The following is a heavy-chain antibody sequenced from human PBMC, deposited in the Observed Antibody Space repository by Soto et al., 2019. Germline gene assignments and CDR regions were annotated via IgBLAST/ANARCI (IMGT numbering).Heavy chain of an antibody. CDR2: ISYDGSNK. D-gene: IGHD6-19*01. CDR3: VKGVSAVAGRGEVYFDY. V-gene: IGHV3-30*18. CDR1: GFIFSSYG. Sequence: GGSLRLSCAASGFIFSSYGMHWVRQAPGRGLEWVAIISYDGSNKYCADSVKGRFTISRDNSKNTLYLQMNSLRVEDTAVYYCVKGVSAVAGRGEVYFDYWGQGTRVTVSA. J-gene: IGHJ4*02.